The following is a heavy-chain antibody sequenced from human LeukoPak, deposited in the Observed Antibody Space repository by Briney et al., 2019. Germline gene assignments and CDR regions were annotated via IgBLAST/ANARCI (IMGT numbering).Heavy chain of an antibody. D-gene: IGHD4/OR15-4a*01. J-gene: IGHJ4*02. CDR3: ARDRTIDYFDY. V-gene: IGHV4-59*01. CDR1: GGSISSYY. Sequence: SETLSLTCTVSGGSISSYYWSWIRQPPGKGLEWIGYIYYSGSTNYNPSLKSRVTISVDTSKNQFSLKLSSVTAADTAVYYCARDRTIDYFDYCGQGTLVTVYS. CDR2: IYYSGST.